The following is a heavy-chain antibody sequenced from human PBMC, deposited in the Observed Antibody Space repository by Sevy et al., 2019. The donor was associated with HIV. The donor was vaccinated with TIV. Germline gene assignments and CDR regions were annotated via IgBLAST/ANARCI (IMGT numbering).Heavy chain of an antibody. CDR1: GFSFISYA. CDR2: ISGSDGAT. Sequence: GGSVRLSCAASGFSFISYAMNWVRQAPGKGLEWVSAISGSDGATYYADSVKGRFSISRDNSKNTLYLQMDSLRAEDTAVYYCAKDIVAVVGDAFDIWGQGTMVTVSS. CDR3: AKDIVAVVGDAFDI. V-gene: IGHV3-23*01. D-gene: IGHD2-15*01. J-gene: IGHJ3*02.